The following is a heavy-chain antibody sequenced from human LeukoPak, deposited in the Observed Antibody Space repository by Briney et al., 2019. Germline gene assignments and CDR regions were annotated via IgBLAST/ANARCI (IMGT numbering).Heavy chain of an antibody. J-gene: IGHJ4*02. D-gene: IGHD3-3*01. CDR2: INAGNGNT. Sequence: ASVKVSCKASGYTFTSYAMHWVRRAPGQRLEWMGWINAGNGNTKYSQKFQGRVTITRDTSASTAYMELSSLRSEDTAVYYCARDRRFLEWLLFDYWGQGTLVTVSS. CDR1: GYTFTSYA. CDR3: ARDRRFLEWLLFDY. V-gene: IGHV1-3*01.